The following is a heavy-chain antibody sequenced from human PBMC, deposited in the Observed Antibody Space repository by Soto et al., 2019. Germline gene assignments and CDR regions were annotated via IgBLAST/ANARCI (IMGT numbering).Heavy chain of an antibody. Sequence: QVQLVESGGGVVQPGRSLRLSCAASGFTFSSYAMHWVRQAPGKGLEWVAVISYDGSNKYYADSVKGRFTISRDNSKTTLYLQMNSLRAEDTAVYYCAREVEGLDYWGQATLVTVSS. CDR1: GFTFSSYA. D-gene: IGHD2-21*01. V-gene: IGHV3-30-3*01. CDR3: AREVEGLDY. CDR2: ISYDGSNK. J-gene: IGHJ4*02.